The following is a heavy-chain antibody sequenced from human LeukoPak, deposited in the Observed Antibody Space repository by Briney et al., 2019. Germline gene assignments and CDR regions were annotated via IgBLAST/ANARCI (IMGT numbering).Heavy chain of an antibody. Sequence: VASVTVSYKASGYTFTDYYMHWVRQAPGQGLEWMGWINPNSGGTDYAQEFQGRVTMTRDTSISTAYMELSSLRSDDTAVYYCARDSHSSGWYLPDYWGQGTLVTVSS. D-gene: IGHD6-19*01. J-gene: IGHJ4*02. CDR1: GYTFTDYY. CDR3: ARDSHSSGWYLPDY. V-gene: IGHV1-2*02. CDR2: INPNSGGT.